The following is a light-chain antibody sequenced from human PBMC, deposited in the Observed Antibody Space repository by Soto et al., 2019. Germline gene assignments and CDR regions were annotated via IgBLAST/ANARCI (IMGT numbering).Light chain of an antibody. CDR2: KAS. CDR3: QQYNGT. CDR1: QTISSW. J-gene: IGKJ1*01. Sequence: DIQITQTPSTLSASVGDRVTITCRASQTISSWLAWYQQKPGKAPKVMIYKASNLESGVPSRFSGSGSGTEFTLTISSLQPDDFATYHCQQYNGTFGQGTKVEIK. V-gene: IGKV1-5*03.